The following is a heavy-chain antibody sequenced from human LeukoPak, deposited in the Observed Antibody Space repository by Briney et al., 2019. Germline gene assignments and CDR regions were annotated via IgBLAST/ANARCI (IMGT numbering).Heavy chain of an antibody. CDR3: ARARYYDSSGYPFDY. D-gene: IGHD3-22*01. J-gene: IGHJ4*02. V-gene: IGHV3-11*05. CDR1: GFTFSDYY. CDR2: ISSSSSYT. Sequence: GGSLRLSCAASGFTFSDYYMSWIRQAPGKGLEWVSYISSSSSYTNYADSVKGRFTISRHNSKNTLYLQMNSLRAEDTAVYYCARARYYDSSGYPFDYWGQGTLVTVSS.